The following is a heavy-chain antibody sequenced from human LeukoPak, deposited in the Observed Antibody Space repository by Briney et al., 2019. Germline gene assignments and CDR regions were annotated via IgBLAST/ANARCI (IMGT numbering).Heavy chain of an antibody. CDR3: ARGYAYGDTGSFDY. Sequence: PSETLSLTCTVSGGSIRGLYWSWIRQPPGKRLEWIGYIYYSGSTTYNPSLKSRVTISVDTSKNQFSVRLRSVTAADTALYYCARGYAYGDTGSFDYWGQGALVTVSS. D-gene: IGHD4-17*01. CDR2: IYYSGST. J-gene: IGHJ4*02. CDR1: GGSIRGLY. V-gene: IGHV4-59*01.